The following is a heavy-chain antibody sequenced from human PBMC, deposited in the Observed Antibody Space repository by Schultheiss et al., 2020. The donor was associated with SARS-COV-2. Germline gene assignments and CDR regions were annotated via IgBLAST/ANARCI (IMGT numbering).Heavy chain of an antibody. CDR3: ARDLGIAVAGGMDV. J-gene: IGHJ6*02. Sequence: SETLSLTCTVSGGSISSYYWSWIRQPPGKGLEWIGYIYHSGRTNYSPSLKSRVTMSVDTSKNQFSLKLSSVTAADTAVYYCARDLGIAVAGGMDVWGQGTTVTVSS. D-gene: IGHD6-19*01. CDR1: GGSISSYY. CDR2: IYHSGRT. V-gene: IGHV4-59*12.